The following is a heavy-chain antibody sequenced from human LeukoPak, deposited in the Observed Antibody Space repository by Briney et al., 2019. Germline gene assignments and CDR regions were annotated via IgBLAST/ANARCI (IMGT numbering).Heavy chain of an antibody. J-gene: IGHJ3*02. D-gene: IGHD6-13*01. CDR1: GGSISSSSYY. CDR3: ARGRDSSSFAFDI. CDR2: IYYSGST. Sequence: SETLSLTCTISGGSISSSSYYWGWIRQPPGKELEWIGSIYYSGSTYYNPSLKSRVTISVDTSKNQFSLKLSSVTAADTAVYYCARGRDSSSFAFDIWGQGTMVTVSS. V-gene: IGHV4-39*07.